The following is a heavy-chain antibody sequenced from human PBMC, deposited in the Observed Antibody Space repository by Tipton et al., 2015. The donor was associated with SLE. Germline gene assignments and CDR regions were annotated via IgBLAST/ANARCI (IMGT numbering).Heavy chain of an antibody. CDR3: ARDSDLDAFDI. CDR1: GGSISSYY. CDR2: IYYSGTT. V-gene: IGHV4-59*01. J-gene: IGHJ3*02. Sequence: GLVKPSETLSLTCTVSGGSISSYYWSWIRQPPGKGLEWIGYIYYSGTTSYNPSLKSRVTISVDTSRNQFSLNLNSVTAADTAVYYCARDSDLDAFDIWGQGTMVTVSS.